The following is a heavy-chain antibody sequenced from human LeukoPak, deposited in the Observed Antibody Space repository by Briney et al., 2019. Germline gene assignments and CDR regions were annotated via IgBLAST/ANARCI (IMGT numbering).Heavy chain of an antibody. CDR1: GGSISSYY. CDR2: IYTSGST. V-gene: IGHV4-4*09. Sequence: SETLSLTCTVSGGSISSYYWSWIRQPPGKGLEWIGYIYTSGSTNYNPSLKSRVTISVDTSKNQFSLKLSSVTAADTAVYYCARHFRGEFRELDYWGQGTLVTVSS. J-gene: IGHJ4*02. D-gene: IGHD3-16*01. CDR3: ARHFRGEFRELDY.